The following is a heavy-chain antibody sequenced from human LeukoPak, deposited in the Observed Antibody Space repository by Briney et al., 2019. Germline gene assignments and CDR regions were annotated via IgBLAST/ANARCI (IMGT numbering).Heavy chain of an antibody. CDR2: ISGSGGST. D-gene: IGHD1-26*01. Sequence: GGSLRLSCAASGFTFSSYAMSWVRQASGKGLEWVSAISGSGGSTYYADSVKGRFTISRDNSKNTLYLQMNSLRAEDTAVYYCAKDVGKWESLHFFDYWGQGTLVTVSS. V-gene: IGHV3-23*01. CDR3: AKDVGKWESLHFFDY. J-gene: IGHJ4*02. CDR1: GFTFSSYA.